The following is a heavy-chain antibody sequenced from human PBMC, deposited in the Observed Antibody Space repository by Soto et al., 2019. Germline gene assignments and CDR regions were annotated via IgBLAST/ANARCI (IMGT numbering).Heavy chain of an antibody. D-gene: IGHD3-16*01. CDR2: INHSGST. V-gene: IGHV4-34*01. Sequence: SETLSLSCAVEGGSFSGYGWSWIRQPPGKGLEWIGEINHSGSTNYNPSLKSRVTISVDTSKNQFSLKLSSVTAADTAVYYCARLSDDYIQFYFDYWGQGTLVTVSS. CDR1: GGSFSGYG. J-gene: IGHJ4*02. CDR3: ARLSDDYIQFYFDY.